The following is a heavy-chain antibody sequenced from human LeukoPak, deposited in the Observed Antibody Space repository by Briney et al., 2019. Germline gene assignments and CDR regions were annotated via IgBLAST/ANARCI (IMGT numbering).Heavy chain of an antibody. V-gene: IGHV1-46*01. D-gene: IGHD3-9*01. J-gene: IGHJ4*02. CDR1: GDTFTSYY. CDR2: INPSGDST. Sequence: ASVKVSCKASGDTFTSYYMHWVRQAPGQGLEWMGIINPSGDSTSSAQTFQGRVTMTTETSTNTAYMDLRVLRSDDTAVYYCARADYDLLAGYYRDFADYWGQGTLVTVSS. CDR3: ARADYDLLAGYYRDFADY.